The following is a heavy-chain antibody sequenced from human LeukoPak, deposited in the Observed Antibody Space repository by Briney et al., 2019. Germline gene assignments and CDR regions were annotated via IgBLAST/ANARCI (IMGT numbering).Heavy chain of an antibody. J-gene: IGHJ6*02. Sequence: SETLSLTCTVSGGSTISYNWSWIRQPPGKGPGWIGYIYYSGSTNDIPSLNSRVTTSVDTSQNQYSLKLSSVTAAYTAVYYCARHGSPYDSSGYYYYYYYGMDVWGQGTTVTVSS. CDR2: IYYSGST. CDR1: GGSTISYN. CDR3: ARHGSPYDSSGYYYYYYYGMDV. D-gene: IGHD3-22*01. V-gene: IGHV4-59*08.